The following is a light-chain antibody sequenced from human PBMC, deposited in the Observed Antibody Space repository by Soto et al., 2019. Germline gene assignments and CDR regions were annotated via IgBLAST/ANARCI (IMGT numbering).Light chain of an antibody. CDR1: QSVSSY. J-gene: IGKJ5*01. CDR2: DAS. CDR3: QQRSNWPPIT. Sequence: PGERATLSCRASQSVSSYLAWYQQKPGQAPRLLIYDASNGATGIPARFSGSGSGTDFTLTISSLEPEDFAVYYCQQRSNWPPITFGQGTRLEIK. V-gene: IGKV3-11*01.